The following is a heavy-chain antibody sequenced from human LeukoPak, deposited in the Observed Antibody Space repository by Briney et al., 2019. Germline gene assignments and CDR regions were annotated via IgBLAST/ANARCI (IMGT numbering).Heavy chain of an antibody. CDR3: ARAIRSSTIGYCSSTSCDRDAFDI. Sequence: ASVKVSCKASGGTFSSYTISWVRQAPGQGLEWMGRIISILGIANYAQKFQGRVTITADKSTSTAYMELSSLRSEDTAVYYCARAIRSSTIGYCSSTSCDRDAFDIWGQGTMVTVSS. CDR1: GGTFSSYT. D-gene: IGHD2-2*01. J-gene: IGHJ3*02. CDR2: IISILGIA. V-gene: IGHV1-69*02.